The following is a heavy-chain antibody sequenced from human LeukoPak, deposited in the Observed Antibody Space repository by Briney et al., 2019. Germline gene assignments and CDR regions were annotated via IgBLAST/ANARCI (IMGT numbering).Heavy chain of an antibody. CDR3: VRDGYSGHDAL. CDR2: IYHSGST. J-gene: IGHJ4*02. D-gene: IGHD5-12*01. Sequence: SETLSLTCTVSGGSISTYYWTWIRQPPGKGLEWIGYIYHSGSTKYNSSLKSRVAMSVDTSKNQFSLKLSSVTAADTAVYYCVRDGYSGHDALWGQGTLVAVSS. V-gene: IGHV4-59*01. CDR1: GGSISTYY.